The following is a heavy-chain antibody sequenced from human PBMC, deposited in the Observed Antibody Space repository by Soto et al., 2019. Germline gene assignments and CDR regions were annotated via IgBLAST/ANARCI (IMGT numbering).Heavy chain of an antibody. CDR1: GGSISSSNYY. CDR3: ARQDDFWSGSGHRDV. Sequence: QLQLQESGPGLVKPSETLSLTCTVSGGSISSSNYYWGWIRQPPGKGLEWIGFVYYNGFTYFSPSLKSRVTISIDTSKNQFSLKLTSVTAADTAVYYCARQDDFWSGSGHRDVWGTGTTVTVSS. V-gene: IGHV4-39*01. J-gene: IGHJ6*03. D-gene: IGHD3-3*01. CDR2: VYYNGFT.